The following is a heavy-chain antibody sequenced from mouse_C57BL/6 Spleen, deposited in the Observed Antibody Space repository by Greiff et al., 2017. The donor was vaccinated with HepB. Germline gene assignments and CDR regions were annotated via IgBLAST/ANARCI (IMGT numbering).Heavy chain of an antibody. V-gene: IGHV1-64*01. Sequence: QVQLQQPGAELVKPGASVKLSCKASGYTFTSYWMHWVKQRPGQGLEWIGMIHPNSGSTNYNEKFKSKATLTVDKSSSTAYMQLSSLTSEDSAVYYCARYDYSNYVAMDYWGQGTSVTVSS. CDR3: ARYDYSNYVAMDY. CDR2: IHPNSGST. CDR1: GYTFTSYW. J-gene: IGHJ4*01. D-gene: IGHD2-5*01.